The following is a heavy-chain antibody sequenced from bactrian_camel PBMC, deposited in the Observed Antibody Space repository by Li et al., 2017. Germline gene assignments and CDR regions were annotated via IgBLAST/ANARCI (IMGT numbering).Heavy chain of an antibody. Sequence: HVQLVESGGGLVQPGGSLRLSCAASGFTFSSNGMSWIRQAPGKGLEWMSGIYSDGSDTYYADNVKGRFTISRNNAVNTLYLQMNNLEVEDTAVYYCATDREWGVGPPGDESDLSPTCQDILFGHWGQGTQVTVS. V-gene: IGHV3S7*01. CDR2: IYSDGSDT. J-gene: IGHJ6*01. CDR3: ATDREWGVGPPGDESDLSPTCQDILFGH. CDR1: GFTFSSNG. D-gene: IGHD3*01.